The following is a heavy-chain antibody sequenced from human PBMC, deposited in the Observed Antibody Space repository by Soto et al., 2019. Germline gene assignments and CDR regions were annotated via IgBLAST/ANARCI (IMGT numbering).Heavy chain of an antibody. Sequence: GSLRLSCAASGFTFSSYGMTWVRQAPGKGLEWVSTISGSSGSTYSADSVKRRFTISRDNSKNTLYLQMNSLRAEDTAVYYCARQGYYDSSDFDCWGQGTLVTVSS. CDR2: ISGSSGST. D-gene: IGHD3-22*01. CDR1: GFTFSSYG. V-gene: IGHV3-23*01. CDR3: ARQGYYDSSDFDC. J-gene: IGHJ4*02.